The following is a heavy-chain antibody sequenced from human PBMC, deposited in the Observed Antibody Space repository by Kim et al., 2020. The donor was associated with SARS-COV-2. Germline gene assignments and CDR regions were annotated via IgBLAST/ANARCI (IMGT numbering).Heavy chain of an antibody. CDR1: GFTFDDYA. J-gene: IGHJ4*02. CDR2: ISWNSGSI. CDR3: AKGARMYYFDH. Sequence: GGSLRLSCAASGFTFDDYAMHWVRQAPGKGLEWVSGISWNSGSIGYADSVKGRFTISRDNAKNSLYLQMNSLRAEDTALYYCAKGARMYYFDHWGQGTLVTVSS. V-gene: IGHV3-9*01.